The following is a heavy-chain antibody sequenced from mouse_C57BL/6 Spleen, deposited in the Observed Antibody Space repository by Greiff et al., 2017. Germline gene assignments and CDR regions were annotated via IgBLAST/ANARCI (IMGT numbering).Heavy chain of an antibody. CDR3: AREDYGSSFFAY. CDR1: GYSITSGYY. J-gene: IGHJ3*01. V-gene: IGHV3-6*01. CDR2: ISYDGSN. D-gene: IGHD1-1*01. Sequence: DVQLQESGPGLVQPSQSLSLTCSVTGYSITSGYYWNWIRQFPGNKLEWMGYISYDGSNNYHPSLKNRISITRDTSKNQFFLKLNSVTTEDTATYYCAREDYGSSFFAYWGQGTLVTVSA.